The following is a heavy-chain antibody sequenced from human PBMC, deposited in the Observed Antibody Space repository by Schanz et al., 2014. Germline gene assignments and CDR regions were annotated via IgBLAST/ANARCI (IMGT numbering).Heavy chain of an antibody. Sequence: EVQLVESGGGLVKPGGSLRLSCVASGFTFFGSFAMSWVRQAPGKGLEWVSGMSGSGSTADYADSVKGRFTISRDNSRKTLYLQMNSLRADDTAVYYCAKDFFIGVARGVIISHDAIDIWGQGTKVTVSS. CDR2: MSGSGSTA. J-gene: IGHJ3*02. CDR1: GFTFFGSFA. V-gene: IGHV3-23*04. CDR3: AKDFFIGVARGVIISHDAIDI. D-gene: IGHD3-10*01.